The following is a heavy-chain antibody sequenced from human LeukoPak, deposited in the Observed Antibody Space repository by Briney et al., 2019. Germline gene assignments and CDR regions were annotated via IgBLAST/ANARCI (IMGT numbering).Heavy chain of an antibody. CDR1: GFTLDDYA. CDR2: ISWNSGTL. V-gene: IGHV3-9*01. J-gene: IGHJ4*02. Sequence: GGSLRLSCAASGFTLDDYAMHWVRQAPGKGLEWASGISWNSGTLGYADSVKGRFTISRDSAKKSLYLQMNSLRAEDTALYYCAKAMTGYDILTGYDLDSWGQGALVTVSS. CDR3: AKAMTGYDILTGYDLDS. D-gene: IGHD3-9*01.